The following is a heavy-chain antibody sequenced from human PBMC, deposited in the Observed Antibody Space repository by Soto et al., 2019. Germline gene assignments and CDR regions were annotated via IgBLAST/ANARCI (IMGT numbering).Heavy chain of an antibody. CDR3: ARVRDIVATEFDY. CDR2: IYYSGST. D-gene: IGHD5-12*01. J-gene: IGHJ4*02. CDR1: GGSISSYY. V-gene: IGHV4-59*01. Sequence: SETLSLTCTVSGGSISSYYWSWIRQPPGKGLEWIGYIYYSGSTNYNPSLKSRVTISVDTSKNQFSLKLSSVTAADTAVYYCARVRDIVATEFDYWGQGTLVTVSS.